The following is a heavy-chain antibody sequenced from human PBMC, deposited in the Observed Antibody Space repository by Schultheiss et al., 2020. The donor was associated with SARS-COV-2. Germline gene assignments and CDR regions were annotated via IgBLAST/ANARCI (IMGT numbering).Heavy chain of an antibody. CDR2: ISSSSGDK. CDR1: GFTFNTYN. Sequence: GGSLRLSCAASGFTFNTYNMNWVRQAPGKGLEWVSSISSSSGDKYYADSVKGRVTISRDNAKNSLYLQMNSLRVEDTAVYYCARIKGEQQLMRYFDYWGQGILVTVSS. D-gene: IGHD6-13*01. J-gene: IGHJ4*02. V-gene: IGHV3-21*04. CDR3: ARIKGEQQLMRYFDY.